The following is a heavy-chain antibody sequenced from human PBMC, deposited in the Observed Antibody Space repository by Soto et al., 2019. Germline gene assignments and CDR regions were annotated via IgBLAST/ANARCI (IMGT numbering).Heavy chain of an antibody. CDR1: GYTFTSYG. Sequence: RASVKVSCKASGYTFTSYGISWVRQAPGQGLEWMGWISAYNGNTNYAQKLQGRVTMTTDTSTSTAYMELRSLRSDDTAVYYCAREGVTYDSSGYRYYYYGMDVWGQGTTVTVSS. CDR3: AREGVTYDSSGYRYYYYGMDV. CDR2: ISAYNGNT. D-gene: IGHD3-22*01. V-gene: IGHV1-18*04. J-gene: IGHJ6*02.